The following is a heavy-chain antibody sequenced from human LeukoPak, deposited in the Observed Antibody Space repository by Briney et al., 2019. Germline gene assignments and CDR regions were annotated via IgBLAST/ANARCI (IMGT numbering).Heavy chain of an antibody. V-gene: IGHV4-34*01. J-gene: IGHJ5*02. CDR3: ARGGAVVAADWFDP. Sequence: KASETLCLTCAVYGGSFSGYYWSWIRQPPGKGLEWIGEINHSGSTNYNPSLKSRVTISVDTSKNQFSLKLSSVTAADTAVYYCARGGAVVAADWFDPWGQGTLVTVSS. CDR1: GGSFSGYY. CDR2: INHSGST. D-gene: IGHD2-15*01.